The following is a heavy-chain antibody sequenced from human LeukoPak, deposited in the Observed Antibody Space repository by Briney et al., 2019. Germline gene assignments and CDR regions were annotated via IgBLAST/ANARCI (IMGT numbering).Heavy chain of an antibody. J-gene: IGHJ4*02. CDR2: MNPNSGDR. V-gene: IGHV1-8*03. CDR1: GYTFINYH. D-gene: IGHD4-17*01. CDR3: ARTTSLTASGYDY. Sequence: ASVRVSCRASGYTFINYHINWVRQASGQGLEWMGWMNPNSGDRGYAQNFQGRVTTTSDTSISTAYMELSSLRSEDTAVYFCARTTSLTASGYDYWGQGTLVTVSS.